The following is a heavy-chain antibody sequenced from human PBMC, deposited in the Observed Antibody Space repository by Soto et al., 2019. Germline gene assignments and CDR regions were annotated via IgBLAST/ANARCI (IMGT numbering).Heavy chain of an antibody. CDR2: VSHDGRNT. D-gene: IGHD6-19*01. V-gene: IGHV3-30*18. J-gene: IGHJ4*02. CDR3: AKGGRQWLVTSDFNY. CDR1: GFTFSDYA. Sequence: VQLVDSGGGVVQPGRSLRLSFAASGFTFSDYAMHWARQAPGKGREWVAVVSHDGRNTHYADSVKGRFTISRDSSKNTVSLEMTSLRAEDTAVYYCAKGGRQWLVTSDFNYWGQGALVTVSS.